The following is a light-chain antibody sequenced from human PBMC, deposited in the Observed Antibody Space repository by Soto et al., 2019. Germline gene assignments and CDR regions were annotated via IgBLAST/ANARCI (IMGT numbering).Light chain of an antibody. V-gene: IGLV1-47*01. Sequence: QSVLTQPPSASGTPGRRVTISCSGSTSSIGTNFVYWYQQLPGTAPKLLISRNDQRPSGVPDRFSGSKSGTSASLAISGLRSDDEADYYCAAWDDSLSAYVFGTGTKVTVL. CDR1: TSSIGTNF. CDR3: AAWDDSLSAYV. J-gene: IGLJ1*01. CDR2: RND.